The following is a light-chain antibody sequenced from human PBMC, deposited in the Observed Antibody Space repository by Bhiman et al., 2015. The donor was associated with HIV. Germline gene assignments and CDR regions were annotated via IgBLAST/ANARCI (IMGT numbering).Light chain of an antibody. CDR2: DVS. Sequence: QPASVSGSPGQSITISCTGSGSDVGGYNHVSWYQQHPGKAPKLMIYDVSNRPSGVSNRFSGSKSGNTASLTISGLQAEDEADYYCSSLTSSLSYVFGIGTNVTVL. J-gene: IGLJ1*01. CDR3: SSLTSSLSYV. V-gene: IGLV2-14*03. CDR1: GSDVGGYNH.